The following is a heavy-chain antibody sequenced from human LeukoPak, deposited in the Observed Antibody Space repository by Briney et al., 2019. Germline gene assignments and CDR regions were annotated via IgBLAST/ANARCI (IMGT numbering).Heavy chain of an antibody. V-gene: IGHV3-23*01. CDR2: ISGSSGGT. CDR1: GFTFSSYA. CDR3: ANRGKYYFDY. J-gene: IGHJ4*02. D-gene: IGHD3-10*01. Sequence: GGSLRLSCAASGFTFSSYAMSWVRQAPGRGLEWVSTISGSSGGTYYADSVKGRFTISRDNSKNTLYLQMNGLRADDTAVYYCANRGKYYFDYWGQGTLVTVSS.